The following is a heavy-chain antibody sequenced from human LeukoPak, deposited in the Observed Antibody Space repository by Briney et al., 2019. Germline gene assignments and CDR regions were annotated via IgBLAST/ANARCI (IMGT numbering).Heavy chain of an antibody. CDR1: GFTFSAYA. CDR2: MSGRDDKT. D-gene: IGHD3-22*01. CDR3: ARVAYDSYGHYYHDYFDY. Sequence: SGGSLRLSYAASGFTFSAYAMTWVRQAPGKGLEWVSSMSGRDDKTYYTDSAKGRFTISRDNSRNTLYLQMNSLRAEDTALYYCARVAYDSYGHYYHDYFDYWGQGTLVTVSS. V-gene: IGHV3-23*01. J-gene: IGHJ4*02.